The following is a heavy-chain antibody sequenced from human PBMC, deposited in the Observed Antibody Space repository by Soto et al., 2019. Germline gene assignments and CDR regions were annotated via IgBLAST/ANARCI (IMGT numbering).Heavy chain of an antibody. CDR1: GFTFSSYA. CDR3: AKEGLLWFGELLSTRYYYYGMDV. D-gene: IGHD3-10*01. J-gene: IGHJ6*02. Sequence: AGSLRLSCAASGFTFSSYAMSWVRQAPGKKQEWDSAISGSGGSTYYADSVKGRFTISRDNSKNTLYLQMNSLRAEDTAVYYCAKEGLLWFGELLSTRYYYYGMDVCGQGTTVTVSS. V-gene: IGHV3-23*01. CDR2: ISGSGGST.